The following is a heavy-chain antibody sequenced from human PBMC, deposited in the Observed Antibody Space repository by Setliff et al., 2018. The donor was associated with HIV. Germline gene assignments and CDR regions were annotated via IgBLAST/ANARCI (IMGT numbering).Heavy chain of an antibody. Sequence: SVKVSCKASGYTFTTYGITWVRQAPGQGLEWMGGIIPIFGTANYAQKFQGRVTITTDTSASTAYMELNSLSSEDTVVYYCARHQAPYYGSSGYNPNWYFDLWGRGTLVTVSS. CDR2: IIPIFGTA. CDR1: GYTFTTYG. CDR3: ARHQAPYYGSSGYNPNWYFDL. D-gene: IGHD3-22*01. J-gene: IGHJ2*01. V-gene: IGHV1-69*05.